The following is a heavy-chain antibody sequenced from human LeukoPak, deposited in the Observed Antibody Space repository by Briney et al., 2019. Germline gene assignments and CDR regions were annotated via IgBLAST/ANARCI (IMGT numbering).Heavy chain of an antibody. Sequence: TGGSQRLSCAASGFTFSTYWMHWVRRAPGKGLVWVSRISTDGSVTSYADSVKGRFTISRDNAKNTMYLQMNSLRAEDTAVYYCARIGGSGSYSGHYFDHWGQGTLVTVSS. V-gene: IGHV3-74*01. CDR2: ISTDGSVT. D-gene: IGHD3-10*01. CDR1: GFTFSTYW. J-gene: IGHJ4*02. CDR3: ARIGGSGSYSGHYFDH.